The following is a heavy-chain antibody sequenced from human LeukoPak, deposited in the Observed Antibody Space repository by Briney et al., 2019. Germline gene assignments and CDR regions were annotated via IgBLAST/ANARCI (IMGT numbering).Heavy chain of an antibody. V-gene: IGHV4-4*07. CDR1: GGSISSYY. CDR3: AREVPLYGDYGMGGYYYYYMDV. J-gene: IGHJ6*03. CDR2: IYTSGST. Sequence: SETLSLTCTVSGGSISSYYWSWIRQPAGKGLEWIGRIYTSGSTNYNPSLKSRVTMSVDTSKNQFSLKLSSVTAADTAVYYCAREVPLYGDYGMGGYYYYYMDVWGKGTTVTISS. D-gene: IGHD4-17*01.